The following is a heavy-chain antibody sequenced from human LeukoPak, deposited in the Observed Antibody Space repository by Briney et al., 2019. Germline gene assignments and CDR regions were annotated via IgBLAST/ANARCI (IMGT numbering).Heavy chain of an antibody. D-gene: IGHD6-25*01. CDR3: ARGRLLFDY. J-gene: IGHJ4*02. Sequence: GGSLRLSCAASGFMFSSYGMHWVRQAPGKGLEWVSFIRYDGSNKYYPDSVKGRITISRDNSKNTLYLQMNSLRAEDAAVYYCARGRLLFDYWGQGTLVTVSS. CDR1: GFMFSSYG. V-gene: IGHV3-30*02. CDR2: IRYDGSNK.